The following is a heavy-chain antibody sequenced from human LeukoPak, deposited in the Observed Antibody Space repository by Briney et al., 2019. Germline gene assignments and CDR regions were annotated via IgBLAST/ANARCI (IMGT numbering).Heavy chain of an antibody. CDR2: IWYDGSNK. J-gene: IGHJ5*02. V-gene: IGHV3-33*01. Sequence: GGSLRLSCAASGFSFSRHGMHWVRQAPGKGVEWVAVIWYDGSNKYYADSVMGRFTISRDNSKNTVYLQMNSLRAEDTAVYYCARDRSSRWLDTWGQGTLVTVSS. CDR1: GFSFSRHG. CDR3: ARDRSSRWLDT. D-gene: IGHD6-13*01.